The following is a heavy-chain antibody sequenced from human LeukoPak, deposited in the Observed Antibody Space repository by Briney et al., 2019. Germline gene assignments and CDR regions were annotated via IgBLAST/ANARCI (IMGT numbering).Heavy chain of an antibody. CDR3: ARAHGSGSYWFDP. CDR1: GYTFTVYY. Sequence: GASVTVSFKASGYTFTVYYMHWVRQAPGQGGEWMGWINPNSGDTIHSHKFQGRITMTRDTPISTAYMELSRLRSDDTAVYYCARAHGSGSYWFDPWGQGTLVTVSS. V-gene: IGHV1-2*02. D-gene: IGHD3-10*01. J-gene: IGHJ5*02. CDR2: INPNSGDT.